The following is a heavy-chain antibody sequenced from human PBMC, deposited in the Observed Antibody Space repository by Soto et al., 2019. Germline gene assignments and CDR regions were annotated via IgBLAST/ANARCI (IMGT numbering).Heavy chain of an antibody. V-gene: IGHV3-30*18. CDR2: ISYDGSNK. Sequence: QVQLVESGGGVVQPWRSLRLSCAASGFTFSGYGMHWVRQAPGKGLEWVAVISYDGSNKYYADSVKGRLTISRDNSQNTLYLQMNSLRAEDTAVYYCAKGDYGGNSHTFDIWGQGTMVTVSS. J-gene: IGHJ3*02. CDR3: AKGDYGGNSHTFDI. D-gene: IGHD4-17*01. CDR1: GFTFSGYG.